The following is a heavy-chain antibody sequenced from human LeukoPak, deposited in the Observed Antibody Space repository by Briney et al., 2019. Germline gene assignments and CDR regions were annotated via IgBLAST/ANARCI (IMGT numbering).Heavy chain of an antibody. V-gene: IGHV3-23*01. D-gene: IGHD6-19*01. CDR1: GGTFSSYA. Sequence: ASVKVSCKASGGTFSSYAMSWVRQAPGKGLEWVSAISGSGGSTYYADSVKGRFTISRDNSKNTLYLQMNSLRAEDTAVYYCAKAGYSSGWYVFDYWGQGTLVTVSS. J-gene: IGHJ4*02. CDR2: ISGSGGST. CDR3: AKAGYSSGWYVFDY.